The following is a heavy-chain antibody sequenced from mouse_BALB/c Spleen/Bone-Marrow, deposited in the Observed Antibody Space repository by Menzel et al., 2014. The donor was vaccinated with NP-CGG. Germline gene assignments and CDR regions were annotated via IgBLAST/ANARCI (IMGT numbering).Heavy chain of an antibody. CDR1: GSTFSSYA. CDR3: ARSPQRDYAMDY. D-gene: IGHD3-2*02. J-gene: IGHJ4*01. CDR2: ISSGGSYT. Sequence: DVKLVESGGGLVKPGGSLKLSCAASGSTFSSYAMSWVRQSPEKRLEWVAEISSGGSYTYYPDTVTGRFTISRDNAKNTLYLEMSSLRSEDTAMYYCARSPQRDYAMDYWGQGTSVTVSS. V-gene: IGHV5-9-4*01.